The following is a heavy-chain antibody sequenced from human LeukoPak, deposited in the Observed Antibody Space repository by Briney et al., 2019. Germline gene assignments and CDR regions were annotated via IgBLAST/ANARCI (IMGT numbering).Heavy chain of an antibody. CDR1: GYTFTGYY. D-gene: IGHD6-19*01. J-gene: IGHJ6*03. Sequence: ASVTVSFKASGYTFTGYYMHWVRQAPGQGREGMGWINTNTGNPTYAQGLTGRFVFSVDTSVDTAYLQISSLKPEDSAVYYCARDHQQWLLGYFYNLDVWGKGTTVTVSS. V-gene: IGHV7-4-1*02. CDR2: INTNTGNP. CDR3: ARDHQQWLLGYFYNLDV.